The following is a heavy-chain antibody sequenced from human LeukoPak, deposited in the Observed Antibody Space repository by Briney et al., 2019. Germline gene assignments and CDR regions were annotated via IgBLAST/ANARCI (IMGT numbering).Heavy chain of an antibody. CDR2: IDSDGSGT. J-gene: IGHJ5*02. D-gene: IGHD1-1*01. CDR1: GFTFSSYW. Sequence: GGSLRLSCAASGFTFSSYWMHWVRQVPGKGLVWVSHIDSDGSGTTYADSVKGRFTISRDNARDTLYLQMNSLRDEDTAVYYCARDSPRTGPWGQGTLVTVSS. V-gene: IGHV3-74*01. CDR3: ARDSPRTGP.